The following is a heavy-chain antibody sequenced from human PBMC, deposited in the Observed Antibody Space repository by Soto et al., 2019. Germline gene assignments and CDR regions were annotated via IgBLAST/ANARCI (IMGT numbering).Heavy chain of an antibody. CDR1: GFTFSTFA. CDR3: AKCDVLMTTWGGWCNGFDP. J-gene: IGHJ5*02. Sequence: EVQLLESGGSLVQPGGSLRLSCAASGFTFSTFAMNWVRQAPGEGLEWVSSISGSGGNTQYADSVKGRVTISRDNSKNPLYRRLNPLRAKDTAVNYGAKCDVLMTTWGGWCNGFDPWGQGTLVIVSS. V-gene: IGHV3-23*01. D-gene: IGHD2-21*01. CDR2: ISGSGGNT.